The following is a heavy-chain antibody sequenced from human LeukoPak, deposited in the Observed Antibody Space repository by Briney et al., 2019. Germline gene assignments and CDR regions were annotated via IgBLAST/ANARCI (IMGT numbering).Heavy chain of an antibody. J-gene: IGHJ4*02. CDR1: GYTFTSYY. Sequence: ASVKVSCKASGYTFTSYYMHWVRQAPGQGLEWMGIINPSGGSTSYAQKLQGRVTMTTDTSTSTAYMELRSLRSDDTAVYYCARDAVVGATTFDYWGQGTLVTVSS. CDR2: INPSGGST. V-gene: IGHV1-46*01. CDR3: ARDAVVGATTFDY. D-gene: IGHD1-26*01.